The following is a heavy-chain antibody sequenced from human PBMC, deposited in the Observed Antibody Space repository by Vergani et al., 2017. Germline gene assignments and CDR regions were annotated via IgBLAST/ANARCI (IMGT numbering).Heavy chain of an antibody. CDR2: IYSTGST. J-gene: IGHJ6*02. V-gene: IGHV4-59*13. CDR1: GGSFNTYY. CDR3: ARVMYRDEAATGYRLEGMDI. D-gene: IGHD3-9*01. Sequence: QVQLEESGPGLLKPSETLSLTCTVSGGSFNTYYWSWIRQSPGKGLEWIGYIYSTGSTNYNPSLNSRVTMSVDTSKNQFSLTLRSVTAADTAVYFCARVMYRDEAATGYRLEGMDIWGQGTTVTISS.